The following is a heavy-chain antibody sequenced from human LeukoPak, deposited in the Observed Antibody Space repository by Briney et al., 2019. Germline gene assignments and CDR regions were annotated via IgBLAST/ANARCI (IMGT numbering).Heavy chain of an antibody. V-gene: IGHV4-34*01. CDR1: GGSFSGYY. Sequence: PSETLSLTCAVYGGSFSGYYWSWIRQPPGKGLEWIGEINHSGSTNYNPSLKSRVTISVDTSKNQFSLKLSSVTAADTAVYYCARAPYYDSSGQVDYWGQGTLVTVSS. D-gene: IGHD3-22*01. J-gene: IGHJ4*02. CDR2: INHSGST. CDR3: ARAPYYDSSGQVDY.